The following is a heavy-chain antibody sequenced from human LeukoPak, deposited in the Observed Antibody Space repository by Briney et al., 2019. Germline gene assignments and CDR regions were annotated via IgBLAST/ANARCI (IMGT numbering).Heavy chain of an antibody. CDR3: AREGDGYNYRYFDY. D-gene: IGHD5-24*01. Sequence: PSETLSLTCAVYGGSFSGYYWSWIRQPPGKGLEWIGEINHSGSTNYNPSLKSRVTISVDTSKNQFSLKLSSVTAADTAVYYCAREGDGYNYRYFDYWGQGTLVTVSS. J-gene: IGHJ4*02. V-gene: IGHV4-34*01. CDR2: INHSGST. CDR1: GGSFSGYY.